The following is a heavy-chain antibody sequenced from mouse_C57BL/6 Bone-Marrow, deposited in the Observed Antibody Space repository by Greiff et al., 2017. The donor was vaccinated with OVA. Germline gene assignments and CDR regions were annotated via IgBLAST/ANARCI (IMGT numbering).Heavy chain of an antibody. CDR1: GYTFTSYW. V-gene: IGHV1-50*01. Sequence: QVQLQQPGAELVKPGASVKLSCKASGYTFTSYWMQWVKQRPGQGLEWIGEIDPSDSYTNYNQKFKGKATLTVDTSSSTAYMQLSSLTSEDSAVYYCARTYYDYDGGRERLSMDYWGQGTSVTVSS. CDR2: IDPSDSYT. J-gene: IGHJ4*01. D-gene: IGHD2-4*01. CDR3: ARTYYDYDGGRERLSMDY.